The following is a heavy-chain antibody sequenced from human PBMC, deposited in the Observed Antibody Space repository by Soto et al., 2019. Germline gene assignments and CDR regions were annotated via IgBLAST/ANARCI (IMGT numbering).Heavy chain of an antibody. CDR2: IIPIFGTA. J-gene: IGHJ6*02. CDR1: GGTFSSYA. D-gene: IGHD1-1*01. Sequence: SVKVSCKASGGTFSSYAISWVRQAPGQGLEWMGGIIPIFGTANYAQKFQGRVTITADKSTSTAYMELSSLRSEDTAVYYCANNLNYYYGMDVWGPGTTVTVSS. CDR3: ANNLNYYYGMDV. V-gene: IGHV1-69*06.